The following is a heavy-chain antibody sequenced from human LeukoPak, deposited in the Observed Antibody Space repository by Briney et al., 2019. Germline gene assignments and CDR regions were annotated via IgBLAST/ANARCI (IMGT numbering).Heavy chain of an antibody. J-gene: IGHJ5*02. CDR2: INHSGST. CDR1: GGSFSGYY. CDR3: ARAAYCSSTSCYTKYNWFDP. V-gene: IGHV4-34*01. Sequence: SETLSLTCAVYGGSFSGYYWSWIRQPPGKGLEWTGEINHSGSTNYNPSLKSRVTISVDTSKNQFSLKLSSVTAADTAVYYCARAAYCSSTSCYTKYNWFDPWGQGTLVTVSS. D-gene: IGHD2-2*02.